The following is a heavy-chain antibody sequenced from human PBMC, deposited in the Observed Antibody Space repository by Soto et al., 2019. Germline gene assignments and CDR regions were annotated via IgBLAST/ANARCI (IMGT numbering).Heavy chain of an antibody. CDR3: ARDGAYCSGGSCYPNRFDP. Sequence: SETLSLTCTVSGGSTSSYYWSWIRQPPGKGLEWIGYIYYSGSTNYNPSLKSRVTISVDTSKNQFSLKLSSVTAADTAVYYCARDGAYCSGGSCYPNRFDPWGQGTLVTVSS. J-gene: IGHJ5*02. CDR2: IYYSGST. D-gene: IGHD2-15*01. CDR1: GGSTSSYY. V-gene: IGHV4-59*01.